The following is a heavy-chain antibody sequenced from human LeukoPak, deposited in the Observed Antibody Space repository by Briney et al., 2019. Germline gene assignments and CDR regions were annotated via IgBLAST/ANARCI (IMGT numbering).Heavy chain of an antibody. Sequence: GGSLRLXCAASGFTFSSYGMHWVRQAPGKGLEWVAFIRYDGSNKYYADSVKGRFTISRDNSKNTLYLQMNSLTAEDTAVYYCAREYCSSTSCLLDFWGQGTLVTVSS. D-gene: IGHD2-2*01. CDR1: GFTFSSYG. CDR3: AREYCSSTSCLLDF. V-gene: IGHV3-30*02. J-gene: IGHJ4*02. CDR2: IRYDGSNK.